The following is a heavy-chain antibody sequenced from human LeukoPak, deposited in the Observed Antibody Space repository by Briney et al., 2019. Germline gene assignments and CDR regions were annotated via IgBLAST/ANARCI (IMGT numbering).Heavy chain of an antibody. V-gene: IGHV3-23*01. J-gene: IGHJ4*02. Sequence: PGGSLRLSCSASGFTFSSYAMHWARQAPGKGLDWVSVISGSGGRTYYADSVKGRFTISRDNSENTLYLQMNNLRADDTALYYCAKDLVGATNYWGQGTLVTVSS. CDR1: GFTFSSYA. CDR2: ISGSGGRT. CDR3: AKDLVGATNY. D-gene: IGHD1-26*01.